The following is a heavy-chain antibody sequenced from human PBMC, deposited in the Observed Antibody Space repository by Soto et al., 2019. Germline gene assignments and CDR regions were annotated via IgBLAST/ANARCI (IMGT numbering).Heavy chain of an antibody. CDR2: ISSSGTIT. D-gene: IGHD2-15*01. V-gene: IGHV3-11*01. Sequence: QVQLVDSGGGLVKPGGSLRLSCAASGFSFSNYYFTYIRQAPGKGLEWIAYISSSGTITHYADSVQGRFSISRDNAKYSLSLQLNDLTVDDTAVYYCARSLLGVGDPFDLWCPGTSVLVSS. CDR1: GFSFSNYY. J-gene: IGHJ3*01. CDR3: ARSLLGVGDPFDL.